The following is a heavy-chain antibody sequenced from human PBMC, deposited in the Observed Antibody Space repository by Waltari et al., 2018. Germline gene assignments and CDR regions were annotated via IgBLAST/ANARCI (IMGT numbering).Heavy chain of an antibody. CDR3: ARNSGWYDGY. CDR1: GYTCASHD. D-gene: IGHD6-19*01. J-gene: IGHJ4*02. CDR2: MNPNSGNT. Sequence: QVQLVQSGAEVNKPGASVQCSCKASGYTCASHDITWMRQATGQGLEWMGWMNPNSGNTGYAQKFQGRVTMTRNTSISTAYMELSSLRSEDTAVYYCARNSGWYDGYWGQGTLVTVSS. V-gene: IGHV1-8*01.